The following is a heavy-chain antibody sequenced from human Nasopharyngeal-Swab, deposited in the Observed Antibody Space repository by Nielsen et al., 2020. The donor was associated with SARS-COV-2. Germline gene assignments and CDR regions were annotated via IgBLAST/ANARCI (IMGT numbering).Heavy chain of an antibody. Sequence: SETLSLTCTVSGGSIRSSSYYWGWIRQPPGKGLEWIGSIYYTGNTYYNPSPKSRLTMLIDTSNNQFSLKLNSVTAADTAVYYCARDRESSGYYQTFDYWGQGTLVTVSS. J-gene: IGHJ4*02. CDR1: GGSIRSSSYY. CDR3: ARDRESSGYYQTFDY. CDR2: IYYTGNT. V-gene: IGHV4-39*07. D-gene: IGHD3-22*01.